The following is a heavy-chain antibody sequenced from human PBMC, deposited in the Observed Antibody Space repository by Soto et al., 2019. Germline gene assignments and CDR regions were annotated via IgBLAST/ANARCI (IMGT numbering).Heavy chain of an antibody. D-gene: IGHD3-9*01. V-gene: IGHV4-39*01. Sequence: QLQLQESGPGLVKPSETLSLTCSVSGDSINSDKYYWGWIRQSPGKGLEWIGSIYFRGNTYYNPSLQTRVTISLDKSKSQFSLKLNSVTAADSAVYCCARLEGLATISYYFDFWGKGALVTVSS. J-gene: IGHJ4*02. CDR2: IYFRGNT. CDR3: ARLEGLATISYYFDF. CDR1: GDSINSDKYY.